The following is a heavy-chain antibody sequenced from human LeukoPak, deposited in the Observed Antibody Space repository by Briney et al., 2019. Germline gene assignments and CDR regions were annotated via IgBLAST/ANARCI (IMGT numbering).Heavy chain of an antibody. CDR1: GYTFTGYY. Sequence: GASVKVSCKASGYTFTGYYMHWVRQAPGQGLEWMGWINPTSGGTNYAQNFQGRVTMTRDTSISTAYMELTSLRSDDTAVYYCATLDGTRSYWGQGTLVTVS. J-gene: IGHJ4*02. CDR2: INPTSGGT. D-gene: IGHD5-24*01. V-gene: IGHV1-2*02. CDR3: ATLDGTRSY.